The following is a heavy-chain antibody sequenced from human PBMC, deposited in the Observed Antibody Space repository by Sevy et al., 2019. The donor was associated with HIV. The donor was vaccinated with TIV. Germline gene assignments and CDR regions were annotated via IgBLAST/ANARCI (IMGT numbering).Heavy chain of an antibody. CDR2: ISSSSSTI. CDR1: GFTFSSYS. D-gene: IGHD3-16*01. V-gene: IGHV3-48*02. Sequence: GGSLRLSCAASGFTFSSYSMNWVRQAPGKGLEWVSYISSSSSTIYYADSVKGRFTISRDNAKNSLYLQMNSLRDEDTAGYYCAGEYDRGSFDSWAREPWSPSPQ. J-gene: IGHJ4*02. CDR3: AGEYDRGSFDS.